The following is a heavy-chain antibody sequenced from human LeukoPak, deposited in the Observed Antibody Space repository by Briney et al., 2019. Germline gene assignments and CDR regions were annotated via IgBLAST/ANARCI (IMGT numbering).Heavy chain of an antibody. CDR1: GFTFSSYG. J-gene: IGHJ6*02. CDR2: ISYDGSNK. V-gene: IGHV3-30*18. CDR3: AKDSYYGSGSYYSESEYGMDV. D-gene: IGHD3-10*01. Sequence: GRSLRLSCAASGFTFSSYGMHWVRQAPGKGLEWAAVISYDGSNKYYADSVKGRFTISRDNSKNTLYLQMNSLRAEDTAVYYCAKDSYYGSGSYYSESEYGMDVWGQGTTVTVSS.